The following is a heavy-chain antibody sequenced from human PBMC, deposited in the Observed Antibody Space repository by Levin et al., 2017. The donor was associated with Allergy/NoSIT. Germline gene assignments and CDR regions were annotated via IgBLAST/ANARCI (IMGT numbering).Heavy chain of an antibody. CDR2: INSDGSST. V-gene: IGHV3-74*01. D-gene: IGHD6-13*01. CDR1: GFTFSIYW. J-gene: IGHJ6*02. Sequence: GESLKISCAASGFTFSIYWMHWVRQVPGKGLVWVSRINSDGSSTSYADSVKGRFTISRDNAKNTLYLQMNSLRAEDTAVYYCARDPRGLGYYNGMDVWGQGTTVTVSS. CDR3: ARDPRGLGYYNGMDV.